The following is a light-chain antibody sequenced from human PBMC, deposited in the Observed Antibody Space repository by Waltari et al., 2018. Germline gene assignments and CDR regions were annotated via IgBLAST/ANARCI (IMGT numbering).Light chain of an antibody. CDR3: QQYRTSLT. V-gene: IGKV3-20*01. J-gene: IGKJ4*01. CDR2: ATS. Sequence: EIVLTQSPGTLSLSPGERATLSCRASQSVSSSYLAWYQPKRGQAPRLLIYATSSRATGIPDRFSGSGSGTDFSLTISRLEPEDFAVYYCQQYRTSLTFGGGTKVEIK. CDR1: QSVSSSY.